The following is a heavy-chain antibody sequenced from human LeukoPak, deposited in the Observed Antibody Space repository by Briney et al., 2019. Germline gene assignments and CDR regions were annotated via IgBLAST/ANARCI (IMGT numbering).Heavy chain of an antibody. D-gene: IGHD5-18*01. V-gene: IGHV3-30*03. CDR3: ARWDTSILTFDF. CDR1: GFTFSSYG. J-gene: IGHJ4*02. Sequence: GRSLRLSCAASGFTFSSYGMHWVRQAPGKGLEWVAVISYDGSNKYYADSVKGRFTISRDNSKNTLYLQMNSLRAEDTAVYFCARWDTSILTFDFWGQGTLVTVSS. CDR2: ISYDGSNK.